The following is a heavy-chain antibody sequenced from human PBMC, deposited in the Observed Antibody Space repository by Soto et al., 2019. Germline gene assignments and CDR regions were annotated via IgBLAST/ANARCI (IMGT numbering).Heavy chain of an antibody. V-gene: IGHV1-18*04. J-gene: IGHJ4*02. CDR3: ARVRIVGAREIDF. CDR1: GYNLNRPG. Sequence: GASVKVSCTASGYNLNRPGIPCVRQAPGQGLEWMGWISGYNGDINYEQKFQGRVTLSSDTLTSTVYLELKSLRFDDTAVYYCARVRIVGAREIDFWGQGTLVTVSS. CDR2: ISGYNGDI. D-gene: IGHD1-26*01.